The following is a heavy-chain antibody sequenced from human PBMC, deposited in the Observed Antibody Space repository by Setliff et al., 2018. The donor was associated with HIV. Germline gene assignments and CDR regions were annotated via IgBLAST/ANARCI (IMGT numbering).Heavy chain of an antibody. CDR2: IYHSGST. CDR3: ASTSRRLGDSSGNEGAFDI. V-gene: IGHV4-38-2*01. D-gene: IGHD3-22*01. J-gene: IGHJ3*02. CDR1: GYSLSSGYF. Sequence: SETLSLTCAVSGYSLSSGYFWGWIRQPPGKGLEWIGSIYHSGSTYYNPSLKSRVTISVDTSKNQFSLKLSSVTAADTAVYYCASTSRRLGDSSGNEGAFDIWGQGTMLTVSS.